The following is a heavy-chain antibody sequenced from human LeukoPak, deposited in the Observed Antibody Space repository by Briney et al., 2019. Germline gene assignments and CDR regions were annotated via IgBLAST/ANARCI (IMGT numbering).Heavy chain of an antibody. V-gene: IGHV3-74*01. Sequence: PGGSLRLSCAASGFTISGYWMHWVRHAPGKGLVWVSRIKSDGSSTYYADSVKGRFTISRDNAKNTLYLQMNSLRAEDTAVYYCTRSDRFDYWGQGTLVTVSS. D-gene: IGHD2-21*02. J-gene: IGHJ4*02. CDR3: TRSDRFDY. CDR1: GFTISGYW. CDR2: IKSDGSST.